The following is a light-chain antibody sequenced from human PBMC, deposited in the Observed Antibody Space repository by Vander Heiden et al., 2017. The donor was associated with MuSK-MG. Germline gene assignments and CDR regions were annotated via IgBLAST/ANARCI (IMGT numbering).Light chain of an antibody. CDR3: QQEEKSPIT. CDR1: QDIRNY. CDR2: AAS. Sequence: DIQMTQSAASLSASVGDRVTITCRASQDIRNYLAWFQQKPGKAPKSLIYAASNLQRGVPSKFSGGGSGTHFTLTIDSLQPEDFATYYCQQEEKSPITFGGGTKVEIK. V-gene: IGKV1-16*02. J-gene: IGKJ4*01.